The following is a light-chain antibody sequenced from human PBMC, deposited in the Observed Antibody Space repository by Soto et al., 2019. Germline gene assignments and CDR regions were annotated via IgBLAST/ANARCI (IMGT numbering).Light chain of an antibody. J-gene: IGKJ1*01. V-gene: IGKV1-5*01. CDR3: QHYNSYSEA. CDR1: QSISSW. Sequence: DIQMTQSPSTLSASVGDRVTITCRASQSISSWLAWYQQKPWKAPKLLIYDASSLESGVPSRFSGSGSGTEFTLTISILQPDDFATYYCQHYNSYSEAFGQGTKGDIK. CDR2: DAS.